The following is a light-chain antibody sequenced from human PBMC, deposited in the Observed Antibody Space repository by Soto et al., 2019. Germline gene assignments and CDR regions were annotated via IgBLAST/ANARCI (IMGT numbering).Light chain of an antibody. CDR1: QSVSSY. Sequence: EIVLTQSPATLSLSPGERATLSCRASQSVSSYLAWYQQKPGQAPRLLIYDASNRATGIPARFSGSGSGTDFTLTISSLKPEDFAVYYCQQRSIWPPDTFGQGTKLEIK. CDR2: DAS. V-gene: IGKV3-11*01. J-gene: IGKJ2*01. CDR3: QQRSIWPPDT.